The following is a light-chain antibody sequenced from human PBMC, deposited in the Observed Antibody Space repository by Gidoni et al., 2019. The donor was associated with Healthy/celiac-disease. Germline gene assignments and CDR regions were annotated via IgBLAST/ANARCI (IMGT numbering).Light chain of an antibody. CDR3: NSRDSSGNPL. CDR1: SLRSYY. V-gene: IGLV3-19*01. Sequence: SSELTQAPAVSVALGQTVRITCQGDSLRSYYASWYQQKPGQAPVLVIYGKNNRPSGIPDRFSGSSSGNTASLTITGAQAEDEADYYCNSRDSSGNPLFGGGTKLTVL. CDR2: GKN. J-gene: IGLJ2*01.